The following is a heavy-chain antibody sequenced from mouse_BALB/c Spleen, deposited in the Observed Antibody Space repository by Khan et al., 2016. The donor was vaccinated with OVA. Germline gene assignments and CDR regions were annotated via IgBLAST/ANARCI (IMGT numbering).Heavy chain of an antibody. V-gene: IGHV14-3*02. CDR2: IDPANSNT. CDR1: GFNIKNIY. J-gene: IGHJ4*01. Sequence: VQLQQPGAEFVKPGASVRLSCTASGFNIKNIYIHWVKQRPEQGLEWIGRIDPANSNTKYDTKFQGRATITAATSSNTAYLQLSHLTSEDTDVYCCSCSVLRYAMDYWCHGSSVTASS. CDR3: SCSVLRYAMDY.